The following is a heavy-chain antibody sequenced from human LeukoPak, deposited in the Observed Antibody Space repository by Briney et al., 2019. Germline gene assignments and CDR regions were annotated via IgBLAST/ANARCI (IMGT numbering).Heavy chain of an antibody. Sequence: GGSLRLSCAASGFTFSSYAMNWVRQAPGKGLEWVSYISSSSSTIYYADSVKGRFTISRDNAKNSLYLQMNSLRAEDTAVYYCARVDRKGYWGQGTLVTVSS. CDR1: GFTFSSYA. CDR3: ARVDRKGY. CDR2: ISSSSSTI. D-gene: IGHD2-2*03. V-gene: IGHV3-48*01. J-gene: IGHJ4*02.